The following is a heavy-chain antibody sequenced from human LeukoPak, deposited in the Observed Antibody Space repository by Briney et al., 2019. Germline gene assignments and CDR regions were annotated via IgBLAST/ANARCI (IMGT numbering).Heavy chain of an antibody. D-gene: IGHD6-25*01. Sequence: SETLSLTCTVSGGSISSSSYYWGWIRQPPGKGLEWIGSIYYSGSTYYNPSLKSRVTISVDTSKNQFSLKLSSVTAADTAVYYCASAGGIAAVRRWFDPWGQGTLVTVSS. V-gene: IGHV4-39*01. CDR3: ASAGGIAAVRRWFDP. CDR1: GGSISSSSYY. J-gene: IGHJ5*02. CDR2: IYYSGST.